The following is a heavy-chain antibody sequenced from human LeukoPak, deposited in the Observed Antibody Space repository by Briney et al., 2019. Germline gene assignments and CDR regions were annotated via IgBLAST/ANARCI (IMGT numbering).Heavy chain of an antibody. J-gene: IGHJ4*02. CDR1: GYTFTSYY. V-gene: IGHV1-69*13. CDR2: IIPIFGTA. CDR3: ARAGSGYDFYPVSHYFDY. D-gene: IGHD5-12*01. Sequence: ASVKVSCKASGYTFTSYYMHWVRQAPGQGLEWMGGIIPIFGTANYAQKFQGRVTTTADESTSTAYMELSSLRSEDTAVYYCARAGSGYDFYPVSHYFDYWGQGTLVTVSS.